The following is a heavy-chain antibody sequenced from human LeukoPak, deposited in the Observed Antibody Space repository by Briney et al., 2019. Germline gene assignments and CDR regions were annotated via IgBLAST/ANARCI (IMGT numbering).Heavy chain of an antibody. D-gene: IGHD2-15*01. Sequence: GGSLRLSCAASGFTFRNYAMHWVPQAPGKGLEWVAIISLDGSNIYDADSVKGRFTISRDNSKNTLYLQMNSLRPEDTAVYYCARDPKAYCSGGSCYSGQFDYWGQGTLVTVSS. V-gene: IGHV3-30-3*01. CDR3: ARDPKAYCSGGSCYSGQFDY. J-gene: IGHJ4*02. CDR2: ISLDGSNI. CDR1: GFTFRNYA.